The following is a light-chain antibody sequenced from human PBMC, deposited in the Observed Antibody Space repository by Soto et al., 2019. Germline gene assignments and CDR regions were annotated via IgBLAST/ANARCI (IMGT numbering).Light chain of an antibody. J-gene: IGLJ1*01. Sequence: QSVLTQPASVSGSPGQSITISCTGTSSDIDAYNYVSWYQQFPGKSPKLMIYAVSDRPPGVSDRFSGSKSGITASLTISGLQTEDEADYYCISYTDRQSYLFGTGTKVTVL. CDR2: AVS. CDR1: SSDIDAYNY. CDR3: ISYTDRQSYL. V-gene: IGLV2-14*03.